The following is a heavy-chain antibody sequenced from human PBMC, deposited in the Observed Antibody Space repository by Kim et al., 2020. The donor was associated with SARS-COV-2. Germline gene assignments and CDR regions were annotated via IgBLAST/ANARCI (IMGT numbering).Heavy chain of an antibody. CDR1: GGSISSYY. Sequence: SETLSLTCTVSGGSISSYYWSWIRQPAGKGLEWIGRIYTSGSTNYNPSLKSRVTMSVDTSKNQFSLKLSSVTAADTAVYYCARVDSSGYYTGDAFDIWGQGTMVTVSS. D-gene: IGHD3-22*01. CDR2: IYTSGST. J-gene: IGHJ3*02. CDR3: ARVDSSGYYTGDAFDI. V-gene: IGHV4-4*07.